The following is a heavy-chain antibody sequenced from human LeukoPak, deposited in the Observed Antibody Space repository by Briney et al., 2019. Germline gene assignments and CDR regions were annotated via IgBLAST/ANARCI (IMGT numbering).Heavy chain of an antibody. Sequence: GSSLRLSCAASGFTFRIYAMSWVRQAPGKGLEWVSGISGSDASTFYADSVKGRFTISRDNSKNTLYLQMNSLRAEDTAVYYCARVELERLDAFDIWGQGTMVTVSS. J-gene: IGHJ3*02. V-gene: IGHV3-23*01. D-gene: IGHD1-1*01. CDR1: GFTFRIYA. CDR3: ARVELERLDAFDI. CDR2: ISGSDAST.